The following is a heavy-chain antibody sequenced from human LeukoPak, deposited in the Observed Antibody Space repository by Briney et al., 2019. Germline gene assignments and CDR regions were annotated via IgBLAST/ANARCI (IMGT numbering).Heavy chain of an antibody. J-gene: IGHJ4*02. V-gene: IGHV4-39*07. CDR3: ARHVGYVFDY. CDR1: GGSISSSNFY. D-gene: IGHD2-2*01. CDR2: IYYSGST. Sequence: SETLSLTCTVSGGSISSSNFYWGWIRQPPGKGLEWIGSIYYSGSTYYNPSLKSRVTISVDTSKNQFSLKLSSVTAADTAVYYCARHVGYVFDYWGQGTLVTVSS.